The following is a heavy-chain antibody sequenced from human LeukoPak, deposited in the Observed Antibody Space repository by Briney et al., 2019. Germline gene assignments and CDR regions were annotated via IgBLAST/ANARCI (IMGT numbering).Heavy chain of an antibody. CDR2: IRSDGSKE. CDR1: GFTFSGYG. Sequence: GGSLRLSCAASGFTFSGYGIHWVRQAPGKGLEWVAFIRSDGSKEFYADSVKGRFTISRDNSKNTLYLQVNSLRVGDTAVYYCAKGYGYYFDYWGQGTLVIVSS. CDR3: AKGYGYYFDY. D-gene: IGHD5-18*01. V-gene: IGHV3-30*02. J-gene: IGHJ4*02.